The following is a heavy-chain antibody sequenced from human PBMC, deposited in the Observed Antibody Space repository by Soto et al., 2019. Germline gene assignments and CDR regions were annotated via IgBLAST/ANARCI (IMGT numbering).Heavy chain of an antibody. D-gene: IGHD1-26*01. Sequence: GESLKISCNGSGYSFSMYWIGLVVQMPGKGLEWMGIIYPGDPEIRYSPSFQGQVTISADTSISTAYLQWSSLKASDTAIYYCARRRGSGSDYYYNYGMGVWGQGTTVTVSS. CDR2: IYPGDPEI. V-gene: IGHV5-51*01. J-gene: IGHJ6*02. CDR3: ARRRGSGSDYYYNYGMGV. CDR1: GYSFSMYW.